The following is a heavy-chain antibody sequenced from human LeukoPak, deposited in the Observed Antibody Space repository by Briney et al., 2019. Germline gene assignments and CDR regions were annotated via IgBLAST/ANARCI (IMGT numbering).Heavy chain of an antibody. CDR1: GGTFSSYA. CDR3: AREFYGSGAFDI. CDR2: IIPIFGTA. J-gene: IGHJ3*02. D-gene: IGHD3-10*01. Sequence: ASVKVSCKASGGTFSSYAISWVRQAPGQGLEWMGRIIPIFGTANYAQKFQGRVTITADESTSTAYMELSRLRSEDTAVYYCAREFYGSGAFDIWGQGTMVTVSS. V-gene: IGHV1-69*13.